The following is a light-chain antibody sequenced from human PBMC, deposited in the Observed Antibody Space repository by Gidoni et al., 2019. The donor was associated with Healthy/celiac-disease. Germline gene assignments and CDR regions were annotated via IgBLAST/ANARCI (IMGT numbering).Light chain of an antibody. CDR1: SSDVGGYNY. J-gene: IGLJ2*01. CDR2: EVS. V-gene: IGLV2-8*01. CDR3: SSYAGSNNGNVV. Sequence: QSALTQPPSRSGSPGQSVTISCTGTSSDVGGYNYVSWYQQHPGKAPKLMIYEVSKRPSGVPDRFSGSKSGNTASLTVSGLQAEDEADYYCSSYAGSNNGNVVFGGGTKLTVL.